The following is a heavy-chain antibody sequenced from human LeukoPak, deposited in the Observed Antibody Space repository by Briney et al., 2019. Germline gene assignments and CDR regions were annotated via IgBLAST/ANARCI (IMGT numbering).Heavy chain of an antibody. V-gene: IGHV3-30*02. CDR1: GFTFSSYG. D-gene: IGHD6-19*01. CDR3: AKPAYSSGWRPNYNWFDP. CDR2: IRYDGSNK. Sequence: GGSLRLSCAASGFTFSSYGMHWVRQAPGKGLERVAFIRYDGSNKYYADSVKGRFTISRDNSKNTLYLQMNSLRAEDTAVYYCAKPAYSSGWRPNYNWFDPWGQGTLVTVSS. J-gene: IGHJ5*02.